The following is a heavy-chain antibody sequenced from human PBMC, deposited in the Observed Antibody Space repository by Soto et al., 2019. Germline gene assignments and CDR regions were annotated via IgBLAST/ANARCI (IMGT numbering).Heavy chain of an antibody. CDR1: GFTFSSYW. D-gene: IGHD6-13*01. Sequence: EVQLVESGGGLVQPGGSLRLSCAASGFTFSSYWMSWVRQAPGKGLEWLANIKQDGSEKYYVDSVKGRFTISRDNAKNSLYLQMNSLRAEDTAVYYCARVYSSRGGAFDPWGQGTLVTVSS. V-gene: IGHV3-7*01. CDR2: IKQDGSEK. CDR3: ARVYSSRGGAFDP. J-gene: IGHJ5*02.